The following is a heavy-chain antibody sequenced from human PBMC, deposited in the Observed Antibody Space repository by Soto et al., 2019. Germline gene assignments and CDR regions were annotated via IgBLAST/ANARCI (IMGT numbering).Heavy chain of an antibody. CDR1: GYSFTSYG. V-gene: IGHV1-18*01. CDR3: ARGITLPTPLDY. Sequence: ASVKVSCKASGYSFTSYGISWVRQAPGQGLEWMGWISAYNGNKKYAQKLQGRVTMTTDTSTSTAYMELSSLRSEDTAVYYCARGITLPTPLDYWGQGTLVTVSS. J-gene: IGHJ4*02. D-gene: IGHD1-20*01. CDR2: ISAYNGNK.